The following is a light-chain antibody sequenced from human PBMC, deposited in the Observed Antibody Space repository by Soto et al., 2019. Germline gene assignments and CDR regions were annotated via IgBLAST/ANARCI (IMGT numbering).Light chain of an antibody. CDR3: QHYGSPSPLP. CDR1: QSISSSE. J-gene: IGKJ4*01. V-gene: IGKV3-20*01. CDR2: SAS. Sequence: EIVLTQSPGTLSLSPGERATLSCRASQSISSSELAWYQQKPDQAPRLLVYSASSRATGIPDRFSGSGSGTYFTLTISRLEPEDLAVYYWQHYGSPSPLPVGGGTKVEIK.